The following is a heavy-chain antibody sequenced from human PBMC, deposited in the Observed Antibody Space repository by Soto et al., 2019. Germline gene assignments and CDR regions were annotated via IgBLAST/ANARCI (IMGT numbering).Heavy chain of an antibody. Sequence: QVQLQESGPGLVKPSQTLSLTCTVSGGSISSGGYYWSWIRQHPGKGLEWIGYIYYSGSTYYNPSLKSRVTISVDTSKNQFFLKLSSVTAADTAVYYCARVRVDTAISPFDYWGQGTLVTVSS. J-gene: IGHJ4*02. CDR3: ARVRVDTAISPFDY. CDR1: GGSISSGGYY. CDR2: IYYSGST. V-gene: IGHV4-31*03. D-gene: IGHD5-18*01.